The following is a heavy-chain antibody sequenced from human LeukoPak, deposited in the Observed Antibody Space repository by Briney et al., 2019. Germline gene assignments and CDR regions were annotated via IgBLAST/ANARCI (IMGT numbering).Heavy chain of an antibody. V-gene: IGHV4-59*08. D-gene: IGHD5-24*01. J-gene: IGHJ4*02. Sequence: ASETLSLTCTVSGGSISSYYWSWIRQPPGKGLEWIGYIYYSGSTNYNPSLKSRVTISVDTSKNQFSLKLSPVTAADTAVYYCARHSLEMWLDYWGQGTLVTVSS. CDR1: GGSISSYY. CDR3: ARHSLEMWLDY. CDR2: IYYSGST.